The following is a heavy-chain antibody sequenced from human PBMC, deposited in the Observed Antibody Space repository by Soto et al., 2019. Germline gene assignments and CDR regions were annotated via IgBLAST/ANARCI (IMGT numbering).Heavy chain of an antibody. CDR1: GLTFNLYN. Sequence: GGSLRLSCAASGLTFNLYNMNWVRQAPGKGLEWVSSISSSNAYIYYADSVRGRFTISRDNDKKSVELQMNSLRVEDTAVYYCVSPATHGRKYYFQWWGHGTLVTVSS. V-gene: IGHV3-21*01. CDR2: ISSSNAYI. CDR3: VSPATHGRKYYFQW. J-gene: IGHJ4*01.